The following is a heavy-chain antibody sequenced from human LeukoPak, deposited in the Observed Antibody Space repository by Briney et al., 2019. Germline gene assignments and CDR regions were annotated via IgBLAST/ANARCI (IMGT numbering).Heavy chain of an antibody. J-gene: IGHJ4*02. D-gene: IGHD4-17*01. CDR2: INPNSGGT. CDR3: ASSTTVTTWVYFDY. Sequence: ASVKVSCKASGYTFTGYYMHWVRQAPGQGLEWMGWINPNSGGTNYAQKFQGRVTMTRDTSISTAYMELSRLRSDDTAVYYCASSTTVTTWVYFDYWGQGTLVTVSS. V-gene: IGHV1-2*02. CDR1: GYTFTGYY.